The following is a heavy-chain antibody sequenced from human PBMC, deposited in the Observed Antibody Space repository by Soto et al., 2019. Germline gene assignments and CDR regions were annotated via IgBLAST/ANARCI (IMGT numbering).Heavy chain of an antibody. J-gene: IGHJ5*02. V-gene: IGHV4-39*01. CDR1: CGSISSSSYY. Sequence: PSETLSLTCTVSCGSISSSSYYWGWIRQPPGKGLEWIGSIYYSGSTYYNPSLKSRDPISVDTSKNQLSLKLSSVTAADVSVYYCARHVSSHWSYGSGPPWFDPWGQGTLVTVSS. CDR3: ARHVSSHWSYGSGPPWFDP. CDR2: IYYSGST. D-gene: IGHD3-10*01.